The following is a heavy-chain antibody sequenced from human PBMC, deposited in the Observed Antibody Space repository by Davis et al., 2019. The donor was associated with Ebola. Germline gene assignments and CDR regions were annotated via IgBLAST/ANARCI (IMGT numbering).Heavy chain of an antibody. CDR1: GFAFNTFA. D-gene: IGHD2-8*01. CDR3: ARVRANGIVDS. J-gene: IGHJ4*02. CDR2: TSNSRSI. Sequence: GSLRLSCAASGFAFNTFAMNWVRQAPGKGLEWIGYTSNSRSIDYNPSLKSRVTISLDTSRNQLSLRLTSVTAADTAVYHCARVRANGIVDSWGQGTPVTVSS. V-gene: IGHV4-59*08.